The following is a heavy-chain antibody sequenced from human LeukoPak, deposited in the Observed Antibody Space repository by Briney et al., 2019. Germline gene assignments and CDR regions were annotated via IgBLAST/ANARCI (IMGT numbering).Heavy chain of an antibody. V-gene: IGHV3-64D*06. CDR2: INNNGDST. J-gene: IGHJ3*02. D-gene: IGHD3-16*01. CDR1: GFTFSTFA. Sequence: GGSPRLSCSASGFTFSTFAMHWVRQAPGKRLEYVSGINNNGDSTYYSDSVKARLTISRDNSKNTLFLQMASLRAEDTAVYYCVKTMMTFGGVIRTDAFDIWGQGTMVIVSS. CDR3: VKTMMTFGGVIRTDAFDI.